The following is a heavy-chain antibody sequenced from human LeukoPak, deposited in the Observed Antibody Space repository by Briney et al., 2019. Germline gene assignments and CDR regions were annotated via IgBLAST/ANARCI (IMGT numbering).Heavy chain of an antibody. J-gene: IGHJ6*02. CDR1: GGSITSGGFY. Sequence: SETLSLTCTVSGGSITSGGFYWGWIRQPPGKGLEWIGNIYYGGSAYYNPSLKSRVTISVDTSKNQFSLKLSSVTAADTAVYYCARHVGGSGGINYYGLDVWGRGTTVTVSS. D-gene: IGHD3-10*01. CDR3: ARHVGGSGGINYYGLDV. CDR2: IYYGGSA. V-gene: IGHV4-39*07.